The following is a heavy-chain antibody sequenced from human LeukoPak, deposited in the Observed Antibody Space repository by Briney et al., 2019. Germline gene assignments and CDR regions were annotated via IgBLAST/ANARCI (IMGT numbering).Heavy chain of an antibody. V-gene: IGHV4-39*01. J-gene: IGHJ6*02. CDR2: IFYSGST. CDR3: ARTHLYYGMDV. CDR1: GGSIHSSSYH. Sequence: SETLSLTCTVSGGSIHSSSYHWGWIRQPPGKGLDWIGNIFYSGSTNYNPSLKSRLSISVDTSKNQFSLQLSSVTAADTAVYYCARTHLYYGMDVWGQGTTVTVSS.